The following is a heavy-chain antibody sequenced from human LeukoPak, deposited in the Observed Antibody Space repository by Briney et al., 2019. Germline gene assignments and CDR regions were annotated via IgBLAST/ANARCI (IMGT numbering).Heavy chain of an antibody. D-gene: IGHD3-22*01. CDR2: IYFSGST. CDR3: ASENGDSSGYSDY. Sequence: PSETLSLTCTVSGGSISSDYWSWIRQPPGKGLEWIGYIYFSGSTNYNPSLKSRVTISVDTSKNQFSLKLSSVTAADTAVYYCASENGDSSGYSDYWGQGTLVTVSS. V-gene: IGHV4-4*08. J-gene: IGHJ4*02. CDR1: GGSISSDY.